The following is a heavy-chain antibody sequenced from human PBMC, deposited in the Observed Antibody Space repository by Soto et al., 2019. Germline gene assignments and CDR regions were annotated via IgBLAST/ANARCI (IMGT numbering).Heavy chain of an antibody. CDR1: GFTFTTYT. J-gene: IGHJ6*02. CDR2: ISGSSSYI. D-gene: IGHD3-10*01. V-gene: IGHV3-21*01. Sequence: GGSLRLSCAASGFTFTTYTMNWVRQAPGKGLEWVSCISGSSSYIYYADSVKGRFTISRDNAKNSLYLQMNSLRAEDTAVYYCARNPVQRFGDYSXDVWGQGTTVTVSS. CDR3: ARNPVQRFGDYSXDV.